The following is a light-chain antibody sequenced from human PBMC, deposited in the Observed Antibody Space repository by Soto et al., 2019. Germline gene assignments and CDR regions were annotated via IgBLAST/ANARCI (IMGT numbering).Light chain of an antibody. CDR3: QQFGYSLWT. CDR1: QSVSSN. CDR2: GAS. J-gene: IGKJ1*01. Sequence: VLTQAPDTLSVSPGERATLSCRASQSVSSNLAWYQQKPAQAPRLLIYGASTRAAGIPDRFSGGGSGTDFTLTINRLEPDDFAVYYCQQFGYSLWTFGQGTKVDIK. V-gene: IGKV3-20*01.